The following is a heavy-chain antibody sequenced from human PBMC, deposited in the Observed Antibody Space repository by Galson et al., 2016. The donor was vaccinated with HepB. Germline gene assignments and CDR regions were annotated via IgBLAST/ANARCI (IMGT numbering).Heavy chain of an antibody. D-gene: IGHD5-24*01. CDR2: IYYDGST. J-gene: IGHJ5*02. CDR1: GFSVSHHY. Sequence: SLRLSCAVSGFSVSHHYMTWVRQAPGKGLEWVSVIYYDGSTYYSDSVKDRFTISRDTSTNTLYLQMNTLRYDDTAIYYCARDFRDGYARCLDTWGQGTLVSVSS. CDR3: ARDFRDGYARCLDT. V-gene: IGHV3-53*01.